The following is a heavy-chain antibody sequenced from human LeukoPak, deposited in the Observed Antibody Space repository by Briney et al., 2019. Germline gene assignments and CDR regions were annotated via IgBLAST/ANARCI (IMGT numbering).Heavy chain of an antibody. V-gene: IGHV5-51*01. CDR3: ARQVGIMVVPDRYFDL. D-gene: IGHD2-8*01. J-gene: IGHJ2*01. CDR2: IYPGDSDT. CDR1: GYSFTSYW. Sequence: GESLKISCKGSGYSFTSYWIGWVRQMPGKGLEWMGIIYPGDSDTRYSPSFQGQVTISADKSISTAYLQWSSLEASDTAMYYCARQVGIMVVPDRYFDLWGRGTLVTVSS.